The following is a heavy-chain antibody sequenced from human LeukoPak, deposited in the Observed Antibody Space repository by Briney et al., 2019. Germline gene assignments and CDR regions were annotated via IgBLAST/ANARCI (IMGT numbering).Heavy chain of an antibody. CDR2: IKDDGSHT. CDR1: GFTFSSHW. CDR3: ARGSGIITGIDE. D-gene: IGHD6-25*01. Sequence: GGSLRLSCAASGFTFSSHWMHWVRQAPGEGLVWVSRIKDDGSHTNYADSVKGRFTISRDNAKNTLSLQMNSLRAEDTAVYYCARGSGIITGIDEWGQGTLVTVSS. J-gene: IGHJ4*02. V-gene: IGHV3-74*01.